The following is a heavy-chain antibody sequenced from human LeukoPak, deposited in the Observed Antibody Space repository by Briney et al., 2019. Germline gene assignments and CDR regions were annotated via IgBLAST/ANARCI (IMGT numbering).Heavy chain of an antibody. CDR3: ARGVGYCSSTSCYWWFDP. V-gene: IGHV3-74*01. Sequence: GGSLRLSCAASGFTFSSYWMHWVRQAPGKGLVXXXXXNSDGSSTSYADSVKGRFTISRDNAKNTLYLQMNSLRAEDTAVYYCARGVGYCSSTSCYWWFDPWGQGTLVTVSS. D-gene: IGHD2-2*01. CDR1: GFTFSSYW. CDR2: XNSDGSST. J-gene: IGHJ5*02.